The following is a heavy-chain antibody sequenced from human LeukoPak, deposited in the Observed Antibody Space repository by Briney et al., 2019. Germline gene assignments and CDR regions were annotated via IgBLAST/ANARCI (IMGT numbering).Heavy chain of an antibody. D-gene: IGHD3-10*01. V-gene: IGHV1-24*01. CDR3: ATLPRGYLFDS. CDR1: GDTLTELS. J-gene: IGHJ4*02. Sequence: ASVKVSCKLSGDTLTELSMHWVRQSPGKGLEWMGGFVPEDGETIYAQKFQGRVTMTEDTSTDTAYMELSSLRSDDTAVYFCATLPRGYLFDSWGQGTLVTVSS. CDR2: FVPEDGET.